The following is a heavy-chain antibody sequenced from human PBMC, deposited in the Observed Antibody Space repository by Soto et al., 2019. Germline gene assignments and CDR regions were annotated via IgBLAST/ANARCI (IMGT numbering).Heavy chain of an antibody. CDR3: VKGEYYYDSSGYYPFDY. V-gene: IGHV3-64D*06. CDR1: GFTFSIYA. J-gene: IGHJ4*02. D-gene: IGHD3-22*01. Sequence: GGSLRLSCSASGFTFSIYAMHWDRQAPGKGLEYVSSISTNGGSTDYADSVKGRFTISRDNSKNTVYLQMSSLRVEDTSVYYCVKGEYYYDSSGYYPFDYWGQGTLVTVSS. CDR2: ISTNGGST.